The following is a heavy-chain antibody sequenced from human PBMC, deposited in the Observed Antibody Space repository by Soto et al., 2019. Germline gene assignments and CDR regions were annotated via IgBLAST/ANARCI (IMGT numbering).Heavy chain of an antibody. CDR3: LTYYDFWSGLDAFDI. J-gene: IGHJ3*02. CDR2: IYYSGST. CDR1: GGSISSSSYY. D-gene: IGHD3-3*01. Sequence: PSETLSLTCTVSGGSISSSSYYWGWIRQPPGKGLEWIGSIYYSGSTYYNPSLKSRVTISVDTSKNQFSLKLSSVTAADTAVYYCLTYYDFWSGLDAFDIWGQGTMVTVS. V-gene: IGHV4-39*01.